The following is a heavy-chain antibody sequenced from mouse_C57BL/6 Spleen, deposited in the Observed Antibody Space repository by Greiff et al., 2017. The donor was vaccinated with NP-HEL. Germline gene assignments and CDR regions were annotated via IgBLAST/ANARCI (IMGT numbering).Heavy chain of an antibody. CDR1: GYSFTGYY. V-gene: IGHV1-42*01. CDR3: ARSGLTGTPVPL. Sequence: EVKLQESGPELVKPGASVKISCKASGYSFTGYYMNWVKQSPEKSLEWIGEINPSTGGTTYNQKFKAKATLTVDKSSSTAYMQLKSLTAEDSAVYYCARSGLTGTPVPLWGQGTLVTVSA. CDR2: INPSTGGT. J-gene: IGHJ3*01. D-gene: IGHD4-1*01.